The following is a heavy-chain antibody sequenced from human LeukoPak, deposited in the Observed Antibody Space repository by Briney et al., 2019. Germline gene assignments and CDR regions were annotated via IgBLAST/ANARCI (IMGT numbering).Heavy chain of an antibody. CDR2: IYTSGST. V-gene: IGHV4-4*07. CDR1: GGSISSYY. Sequence: SETLSLTCTVSGGSISSYYWSWIRQPAGKGLEWIGRIYTSGSTNYNPSLKSRVTMSVDTSKNQFSLKLSSVTAADTAVYYCARDRYYYDSSGLKVLGYWGQGTLVTVSS. CDR3: ARDRYYYDSSGLKVLGY. D-gene: IGHD3-22*01. J-gene: IGHJ4*02.